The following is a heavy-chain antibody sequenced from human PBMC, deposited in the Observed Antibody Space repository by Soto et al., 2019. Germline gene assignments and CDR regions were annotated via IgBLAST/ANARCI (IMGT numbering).Heavy chain of an antibody. V-gene: IGHV3-23*01. D-gene: IGHD3-10*01. CDR1: GFTFSSNA. CDR3: AKRHYFGSGSFALAT. J-gene: IGHJ4*03. CDR2: VSGDGYAS. Sequence: GGSLRLSCAASGFTFSSNAMRWVRQAPGKGLEWVSSVSGDGYASDYADSVKGRFTVSRHNSKNTLYLQMNSLRAEDTAVYYCAKRHYFGSGSFALATWGQGTLVTVSS.